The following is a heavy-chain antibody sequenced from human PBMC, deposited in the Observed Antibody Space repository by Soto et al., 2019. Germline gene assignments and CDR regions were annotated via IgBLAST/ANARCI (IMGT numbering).Heavy chain of an antibody. CDR3: ARDVNGGFCGA. CDR2: ISSRNNDM. J-gene: IGHJ5*02. D-gene: IGHD2-21*01. CDR1: GFTFSSYS. Sequence: EVQLVESGGGPVKPGGSLRLSCAASGFTFSSYSMNWVRQAPGKGLEWVSTISSRNNDMYYVDSVKGRFTISRDNARNSVYLQMNSLRADDTAVYYCARDVNGGFCGAWGQGTLVTVS. V-gene: IGHV3-21*01.